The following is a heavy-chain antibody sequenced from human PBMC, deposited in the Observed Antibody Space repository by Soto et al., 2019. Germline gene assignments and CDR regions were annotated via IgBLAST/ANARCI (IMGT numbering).Heavy chain of an antibody. CDR3: GRLEGLATISYYFDY. D-gene: IGHD3-9*01. CDR1: GGSISSSSYY. V-gene: IGHV4-39*01. CDR2: IYYSGST. J-gene: IGHJ4*02. Sequence: SETLSLTCTVSGGSISSSSYYWGWIRQPPGKGLEWIGSIYYSGSTYYKPSLKSRVTISVDTSKNQFSLKLSSLSAADTAVYYCGRLEGLATISYYFDYWGQGALVTVSS.